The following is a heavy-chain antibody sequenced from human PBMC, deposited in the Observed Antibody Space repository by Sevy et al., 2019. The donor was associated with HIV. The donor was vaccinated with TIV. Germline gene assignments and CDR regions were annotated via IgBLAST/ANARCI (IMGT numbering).Heavy chain of an antibody. V-gene: IGHV3-48*02. J-gene: IGHJ6*02. CDR2: ISYTSTTI. D-gene: IGHD3-22*01. Sequence: GGSLRLSCAVSGFTFNTYNMNWVRHAPGKGLEWVSYISYTSTTIYYADSVRGRFTISRDNAKNTLYLQMNSLRDEDTAVYYCASSDATSRFGYYYIAMDFWGQGTSVTVSS. CDR1: GFTFNTYN. CDR3: ASSDATSRFGYYYIAMDF.